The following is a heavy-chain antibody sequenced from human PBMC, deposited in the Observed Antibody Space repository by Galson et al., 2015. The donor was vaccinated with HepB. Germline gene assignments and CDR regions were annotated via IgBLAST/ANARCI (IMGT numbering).Heavy chain of an antibody. CDR2: IKQDGTEE. CDR3: ARITRGSSDSY. Sequence: SLRLSCAVSGFTFSNSWMNWVRRAPGKGLEWVANIKQDGTEEYYVDSVKGRFTISRDNAQNSLYLQMNSLRAEDTAVYYCARITRGSSDSYWGQGTLVTVSS. V-gene: IGHV3-7*01. CDR1: GFTFSNSW. D-gene: IGHD1-26*01. J-gene: IGHJ4*02.